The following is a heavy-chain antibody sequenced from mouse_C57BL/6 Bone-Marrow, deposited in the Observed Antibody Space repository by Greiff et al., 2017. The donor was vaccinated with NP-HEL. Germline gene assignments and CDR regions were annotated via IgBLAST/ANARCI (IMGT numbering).Heavy chain of an antibody. Sequence: QVQLKESGPELVKPGASVKISCKASGYAFSSSWMNWVKQRPGKGVEWIGRIYPGDGDTNYIGTFKGKATLTADKSYSTAYMQLSSLTSENAAVYFCTRSEVLRYYLDYWGQGTTLTVSS. CDR3: TRSEVLRYYLDY. CDR2: IYPGDGDT. D-gene: IGHD1-1*01. CDR1: GYAFSSSW. J-gene: IGHJ2*01. V-gene: IGHV1-82*01.